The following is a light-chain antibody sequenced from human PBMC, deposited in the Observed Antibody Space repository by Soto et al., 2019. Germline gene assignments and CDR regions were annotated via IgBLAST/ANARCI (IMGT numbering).Light chain of an antibody. CDR2: GAS. CDR3: LEDYNCPRT. J-gene: IGKJ1*01. Sequence: AIQMTQSPSSLSASVGDRVTITCRASQGIRTELGWYQQKPGKAPKLLIYGASSLQSGAPSRFSGSGSGTDFTLSISSLQPEDFATSFCLEDYNCPRTFGQGTKV. V-gene: IGKV1-6*01. CDR1: QGIRTE.